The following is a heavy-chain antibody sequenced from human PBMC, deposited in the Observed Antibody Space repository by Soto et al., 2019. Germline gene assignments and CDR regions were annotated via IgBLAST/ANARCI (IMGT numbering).Heavy chain of an antibody. CDR2: IIPIFGTA. CDR3: ATAGRGYSDSPRFYFEF. Sequence: QVQLVQSGAEVKKPGSSVKVTCKASGGTFSSNAISWVRQAPGQGLEWMGGIIPIFGTAHYAQKFQGRVTITADESTSTASMELSSMKSEDTARYSCATAGRGYSDSPRFYFEFWDQGTLVTVSS. D-gene: IGHD5-18*01. J-gene: IGHJ4*02. V-gene: IGHV1-69*12. CDR1: GGTFSSNA.